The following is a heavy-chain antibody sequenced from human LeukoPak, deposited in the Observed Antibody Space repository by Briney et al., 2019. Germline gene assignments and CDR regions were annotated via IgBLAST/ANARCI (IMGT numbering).Heavy chain of an antibody. J-gene: IGHJ4*02. CDR3: ARSLGDD. V-gene: IGHV3-7*01. CDR1: GLTFSTYW. D-gene: IGHD3-16*01. Sequence: GGSLRLSCEVSGLTFSTYWMTWVRQAPGKGLEWVASINQNGREKYYVDSVKGRFTISRENAKDSLYLQMKSLRDEDTAVYYCARSLGDDWGQGTLVTVSS. CDR2: INQNGREK.